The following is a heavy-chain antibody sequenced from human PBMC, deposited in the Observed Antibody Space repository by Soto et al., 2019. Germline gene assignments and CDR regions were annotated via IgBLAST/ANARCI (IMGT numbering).Heavy chain of an antibody. CDR3: ARGYDFWSGYSGESWFDP. V-gene: IGHV1-18*01. Sequence: ASVKVSRKASGYTLTTYGISWVRPAPGQRLEWMGWISAYNGNTNYAQKLQGRVTMTTDTSTSTAYMELRSLRSDDTAVYYCARGYDFWSGYSGESWFDPWGQGTLVTVSS. CDR2: ISAYNGNT. CDR1: GYTLTTYG. J-gene: IGHJ5*02. D-gene: IGHD3-3*01.